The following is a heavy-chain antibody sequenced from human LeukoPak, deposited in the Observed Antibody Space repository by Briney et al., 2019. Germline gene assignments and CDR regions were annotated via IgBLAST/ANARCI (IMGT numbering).Heavy chain of an antibody. J-gene: IGHJ5*02. Sequence: KPSETLSLTCTVSGGSTSSDHWGWIRQPPGKGLEWIGYISYSGGVSYSPSLKPPVTISLDTSKNQVSLKLSSVTAADTAIYYCVRVHYSSGSLSSWFDPWGRGILVTVSS. CDR2: ISYSGGV. D-gene: IGHD3-10*01. CDR1: GGSTSSDH. V-gene: IGHV4-59*08. CDR3: VRVHYSSGSLSSWFDP.